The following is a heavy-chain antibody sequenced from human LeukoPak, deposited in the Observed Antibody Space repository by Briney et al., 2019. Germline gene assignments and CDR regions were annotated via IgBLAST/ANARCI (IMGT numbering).Heavy chain of an antibody. J-gene: IGHJ4*02. CDR3: ATSPDIVVVVADY. CDR2: ISGSGGST. V-gene: IGHV3-23*01. CDR1: GFTFSSYA. D-gene: IGHD2-15*01. Sequence: PGRSLRLSCAASGFTFSSYAMSWVRQAPGKGLEWVSAISGSGGSTYYADSVKGRFTISRDNSKNTLYLQMNSLRAEDTAVYYCATSPDIVVVVADYWGQGTLVTVSS.